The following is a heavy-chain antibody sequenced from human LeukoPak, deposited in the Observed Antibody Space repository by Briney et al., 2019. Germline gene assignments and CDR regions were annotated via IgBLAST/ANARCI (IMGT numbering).Heavy chain of an antibody. CDR1: GFTFSSYG. V-gene: IGHV3-30*03. CDR2: ISYDGSNK. J-gene: IGHJ4*02. Sequence: PGGSLRLSCAASGFTFSSYGMHWVRQAPGKGLEWVAVISYDGSNKYYADSVKGRFTISRDNSKNTLYLQMNSLRAEDTAVYYCAREISGGSCYGCSDYFDYWGQGTLVTVSS. CDR3: AREISGGSCYGCSDYFDY. D-gene: IGHD2-15*01.